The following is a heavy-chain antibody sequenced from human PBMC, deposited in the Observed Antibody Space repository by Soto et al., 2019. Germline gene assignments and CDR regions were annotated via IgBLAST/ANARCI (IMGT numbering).Heavy chain of an antibody. CDR2: VYYSGGT. CDR3: ARDLSYFDSSGHHWEAPFDF. CDR1: GGSIDNSHSF. V-gene: IGHV4-39*07. J-gene: IGHJ4*02. Sequence: SETLSLTCDVSGGSIDNSHSFWGWVRQPPGRGLEFLGIVYYSGGTYYNPSLNSRVTMSVDTSKNQFSLKVNSVTAADTAVYYCARDLSYFDSSGHHWEAPFDFWGQGALVTVSS. D-gene: IGHD3-22*01.